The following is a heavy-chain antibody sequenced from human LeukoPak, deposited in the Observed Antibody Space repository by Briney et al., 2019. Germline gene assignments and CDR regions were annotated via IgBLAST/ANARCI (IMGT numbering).Heavy chain of an antibody. CDR1: GGSISNYY. J-gene: IGHJ5*01. Sequence: TSETLSLTCTVSGGSISNYYWSWIRQPAGKGLEWIGRIHSSGSTNYNPSLKSRVTISVDKSKNQFSLRLSSVIAADTAVYFCARDRCEGYCTSFDSWGQGTLDTVSS. D-gene: IGHD2-8*01. CDR2: IHSSGST. CDR3: ARDRCEGYCTSFDS. V-gene: IGHV4-4*07.